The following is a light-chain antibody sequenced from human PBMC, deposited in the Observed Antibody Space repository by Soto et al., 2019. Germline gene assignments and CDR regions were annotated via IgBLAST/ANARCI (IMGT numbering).Light chain of an antibody. CDR2: EVR. J-gene: IGLJ1*01. CDR3: SSYRSSTTFV. Sequence: QSALAQPASVSGSPGQSITISCTGTSSDVGAYNYVSWYQQYPGKAPKVIIFEVRKRPSGVSNRFSGSKSGDTASLTISGLQAEDEADYYCSSYRSSTTFVFGTGTKVIVL. V-gene: IGLV2-14*01. CDR1: SSDVGAYNY.